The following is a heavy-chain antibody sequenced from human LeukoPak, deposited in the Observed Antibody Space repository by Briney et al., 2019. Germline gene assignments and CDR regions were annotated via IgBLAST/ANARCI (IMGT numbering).Heavy chain of an antibody. CDR3: ARVRDPRQYYYDNSGYRNAFDI. CDR2: ISDDGSSY. Sequence: GGSLRLSCAASGFTFSSYAMHWIRQAPGKGLEWVAVISDDGSSYSYADSVKGRFTISRDNAKNSLYLQMNSLRAEDTAVYYCARVRDPRQYYYDNSGYRNAFDIWGQGTMVTVSS. CDR1: GFTFSSYA. J-gene: IGHJ3*02. V-gene: IGHV3-30-3*01. D-gene: IGHD3-22*01.